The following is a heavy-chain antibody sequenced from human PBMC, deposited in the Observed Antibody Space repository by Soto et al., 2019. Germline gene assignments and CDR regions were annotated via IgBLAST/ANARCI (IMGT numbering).Heavy chain of an antibody. CDR2: ISGSGGST. J-gene: IGHJ4*02. CDR3: DKSSPAHDY. CDR1: GFTFSSYA. Sequence: EVQLLESGGGLVQPGGSLRLSCAASGFTFSSYAMSWVRQAPGKGLEWVSAISGSGGSTYYADSVKGRFTISRDNSKNTLNLHMNSLRAAETAVYYCDKSSPAHDYWGQGTLVTVSS. D-gene: IGHD2-2*01. V-gene: IGHV3-23*01.